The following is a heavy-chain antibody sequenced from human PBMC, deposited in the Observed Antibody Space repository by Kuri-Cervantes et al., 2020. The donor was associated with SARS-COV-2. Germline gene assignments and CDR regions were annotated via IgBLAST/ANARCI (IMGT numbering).Heavy chain of an antibody. V-gene: IGHV3-23*01. CDR3: ARESTMRVVGNDAFDI. D-gene: IGHD3-22*01. Sequence: GESLKISCAASGFTFSSYAMSWVRQAPGKGLEWVSAISGSGGSTYYADSVKGLFTISRDNSKNTLYLQMNSLRDEDTAVYYCARESTMRVVGNDAFDIWGQGTMVTVSS. CDR2: ISGSGGST. J-gene: IGHJ3*02. CDR1: GFTFSSYA.